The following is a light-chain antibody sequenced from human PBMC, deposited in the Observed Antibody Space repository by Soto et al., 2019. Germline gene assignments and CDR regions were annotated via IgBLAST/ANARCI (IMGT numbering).Light chain of an antibody. Sequence: EIVLTQSPGTLSLSPGERATLSCRASQSVTNNYLAWYQRKPGQPPRLLIYGTSYRSTDIPRRFSGSWSGTYFTLTITRLEPEDFAVYYCQQYGSSPPTFGQGTKVEIK. CDR2: GTS. V-gene: IGKV3-20*01. CDR3: QQYGSSPPT. CDR1: QSVTNNY. J-gene: IGKJ1*01.